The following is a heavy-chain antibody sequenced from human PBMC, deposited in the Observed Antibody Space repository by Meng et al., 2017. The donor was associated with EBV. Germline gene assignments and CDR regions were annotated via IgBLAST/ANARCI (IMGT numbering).Heavy chain of an antibody. V-gene: IGHV4-39*01. Sequence: QLQLRESGPGQVKPSXXLSLTFPVSXDSISSFYYWGWIRQPPGRGLEWIGSVHYTGSTYYSPSLKSRVTVSVDTSKNQFSLRLTSVTAADTAVYYCARPFPSWQSPRLDPFGAWGQGTLVNVSS. CDR1: XDSISSFYY. D-gene: IGHD6-19*01. J-gene: IGHJ5*02. CDR2: VHYTGST. CDR3: ARPFPSWQSPRLDPFGA.